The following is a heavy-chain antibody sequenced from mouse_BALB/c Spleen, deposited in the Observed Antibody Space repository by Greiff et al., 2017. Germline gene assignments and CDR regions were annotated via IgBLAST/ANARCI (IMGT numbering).Heavy chain of an antibody. CDR3: ASWPSTTVVPYYFDY. V-gene: IGHV1-14*01. D-gene: IGHD1-1*01. Sequence: VQLKQSGPELVKPGASVKMSCKASGYTFTSYVMHWVKQKPGQGLEWIGYINPYNDGTKYNEKFKGKATLTSDKSSSTAYMELSSLTSEDSAVYYCASWPSTTVVPYYFDYWGQGTTLTVSS. CDR2: INPYNDGT. J-gene: IGHJ2*01. CDR1: GYTFTSYV.